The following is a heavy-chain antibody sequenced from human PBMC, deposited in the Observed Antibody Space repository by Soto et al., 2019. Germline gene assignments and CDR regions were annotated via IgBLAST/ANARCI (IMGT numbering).Heavy chain of an antibody. Sequence: QVQLVQSGAEVKKPGASVKVSCKASGYTFTTYDISWVRQAPGQGLEWMGRISTYNGNTNYPQSLQGRLTMTTDTAXXTXYKXLRSLRSDDTAVYYCARDPYHVLMVHGPNLYAMDVWGQGTTVTVSS. CDR1: GYTFTTYD. J-gene: IGHJ6*02. D-gene: IGHD2-8*01. V-gene: IGHV1-18*01. CDR2: ISTYNGNT. CDR3: ARDPYHVLMVHGPNLYAMDV.